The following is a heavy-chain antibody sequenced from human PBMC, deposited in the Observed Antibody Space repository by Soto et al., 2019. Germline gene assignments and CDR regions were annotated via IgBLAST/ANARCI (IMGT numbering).Heavy chain of an antibody. CDR1: GFSLSTSGVG. D-gene: IGHD2-15*01. Sequence: QITLKESGPTLVKPTQTLTLTCTFSGFSLSTSGVGVGWIRQPPGKALEWLALIYWDGGKRYSPSLKSRLTITKDTSKNQVVLTMANMDPVDTATYYCPHSGYCSSGMCYHFDYWGQGTLVTVSS. J-gene: IGHJ4*02. CDR3: PHSGYCSSGMCYHFDY. CDR2: IYWDGGK. V-gene: IGHV2-5*02.